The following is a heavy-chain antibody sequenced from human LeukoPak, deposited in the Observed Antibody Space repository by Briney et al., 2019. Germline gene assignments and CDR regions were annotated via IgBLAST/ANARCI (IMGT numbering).Heavy chain of an antibody. CDR2: INHSGST. J-gene: IGHJ3*02. CDR1: GGPFSGYY. CDR3: AGLRCGGDCGGAFDI. D-gene: IGHD2-21*02. Sequence: SETLSLTCAVYGGPFSGYYWSWIRQPPGKGLEWIGEINHSGSTNYNPSLKSRVTISVDTSKNQFSLKLSSVTAADTAVYYCAGLRCGGDCGGAFDIWGQGTMVTVSS. V-gene: IGHV4-34*01.